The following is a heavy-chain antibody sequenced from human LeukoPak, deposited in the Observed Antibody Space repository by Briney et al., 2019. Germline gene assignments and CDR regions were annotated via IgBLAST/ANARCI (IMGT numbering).Heavy chain of an antibody. J-gene: IGHJ4*02. V-gene: IGHV3-7*02. D-gene: IGHD1-1*01. CDR2: IKQDGSEK. CDR3: AKSGLELDY. Sequence: PGGSLRLSCAASGFTFSNYWMSWVRQAPGKGLEWVANIKQDGSEKYYVDSVKGRFTTSRDNAKNSLYLQMNSLRAEDTAVYCCAKSGLELDYWGQGTLVTVSS. CDR1: GFTFSNYW.